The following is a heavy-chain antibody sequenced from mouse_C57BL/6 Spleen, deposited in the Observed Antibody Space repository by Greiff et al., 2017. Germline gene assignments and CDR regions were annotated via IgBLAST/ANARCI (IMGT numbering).Heavy chain of an antibody. CDR2: INPGSGGT. D-gene: IGHD2-1*01. J-gene: IGHJ3*01. CDR3: ARGLYYGNSRWFAH. V-gene: IGHV1-54*01. CDR1: GYAFTNYL. Sequence: VKLQESGAELVRPGTSVKVSCKASGYAFTNYLIEWVKQRPGQGLEWIGVINPGSGGTNYNEKFKGKATLAADKSSSTAYMQLSRLTSEDSAVYFCARGLYYGNSRWFAHRGQGTLGTVSA.